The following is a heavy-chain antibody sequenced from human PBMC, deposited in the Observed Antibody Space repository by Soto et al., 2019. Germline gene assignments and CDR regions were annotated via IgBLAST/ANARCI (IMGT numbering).Heavy chain of an antibody. Sequence: GESLKISCKGSGYSFTSYWIGWVRQMPGKGLEWMGIIYPGDSDTRYSPSFQGQVTISAGKSISTAYLQWSSLKASDTAMYYCAIGTYPSRYYYGMDVWGQGTTVTVSS. CDR2: IYPGDSDT. CDR1: GYSFTSYW. V-gene: IGHV5-51*01. J-gene: IGHJ6*02. CDR3: AIGTYPSRYYYGMDV.